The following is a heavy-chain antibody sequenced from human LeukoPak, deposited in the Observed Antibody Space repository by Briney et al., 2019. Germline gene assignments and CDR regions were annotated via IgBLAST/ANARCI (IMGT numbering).Heavy chain of an antibody. V-gene: IGHV3-30*03. J-gene: IGHJ4*02. CDR3: ARTAARRFDY. CDR2: ISYDGNNK. Sequence: GGSLRLSCAASGFTFSNYGIHWVRQAPGKGLEWVAVISYDGNNKYYADSVKGRFTISRDNSKNTLFLQMNSLRAEDTAVYYCARTAARRFDYWGQGTLVTVSS. D-gene: IGHD6-6*01. CDR1: GFTFSNYG.